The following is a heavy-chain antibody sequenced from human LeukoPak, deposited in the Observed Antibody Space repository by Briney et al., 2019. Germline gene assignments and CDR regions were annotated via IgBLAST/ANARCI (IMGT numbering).Heavy chain of an antibody. V-gene: IGHV3-7*01. CDR1: GFIFSNW. J-gene: IGHJ4*02. D-gene: IGHD1-1*01. Sequence: GGSLRLSCAASGFIFSNWMSWVRQAPGKGLEWVASINPDGSAKYHVDSVKGRFTTSRDNAKKSLSLQMDALRAEDTAVYFCAKLLGTATRYDSWGLGTLVMVSS. CDR2: INPDGSAK. CDR3: AKLLGTATRYDS.